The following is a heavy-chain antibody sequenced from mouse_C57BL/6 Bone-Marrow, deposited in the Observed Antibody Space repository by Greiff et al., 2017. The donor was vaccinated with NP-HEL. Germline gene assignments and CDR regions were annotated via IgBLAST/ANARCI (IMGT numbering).Heavy chain of an antibody. CDR2: IYPGNSDT. J-gene: IGHJ2*01. D-gene: IGHD2-4*01. Sequence: EVQLQQSGTVLARPGASVKMSCKTSGYTFTSYWMHWVKQRPGQGLEWIGAIYPGNSDTSYNQKFKGKAKLTAVTSASTAYMELSSLTNEDSAVYYCTTIYYDYDVKGFDYWGQGTTLTVSS. CDR1: GYTFTSYW. CDR3: TTIYYDYDVKGFDY. V-gene: IGHV1-5*01.